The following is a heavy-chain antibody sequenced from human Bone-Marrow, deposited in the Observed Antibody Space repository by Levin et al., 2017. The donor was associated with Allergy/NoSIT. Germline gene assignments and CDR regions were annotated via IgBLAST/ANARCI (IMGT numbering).Heavy chain of an antibody. CDR1: GFSFSSYA. D-gene: IGHD3-9*01. CDR2: IWYDGGNK. V-gene: IGHV3-33*01. CDR3: ARDRLAYYDILTGYYRGFLEY. J-gene: IGHJ4*02. Sequence: PGGSLRLSCAASGFSFSSYAMHWVRQAPGNGLEWVAVIWYDGGNKYYIDPVKGRFTISRDNSKNTLYLQMNSLRAEDTAVYYCARDRLAYYDILTGYYRGFLEYWGQGSLVTVSS.